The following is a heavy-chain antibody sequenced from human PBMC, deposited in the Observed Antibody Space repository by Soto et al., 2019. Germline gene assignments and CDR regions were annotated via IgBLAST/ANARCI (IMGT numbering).Heavy chain of an antibody. CDR2: INHSGST. CDR3: ARLHASSTMVRGVIYYYYGMDV. J-gene: IGHJ6*02. Sequence: ASETLSLTCAVYGGSFSGYYWSWIRQPPGKGLEWIGEINHSGSTNYNPSLKSRVTISVDTSKNQFSLKLSSVTAADTAVYYCARLHASSTMVRGVIYYYYGMDVWGQGTTVTVSS. D-gene: IGHD3-10*01. V-gene: IGHV4-34*01. CDR1: GGSFSGYY.